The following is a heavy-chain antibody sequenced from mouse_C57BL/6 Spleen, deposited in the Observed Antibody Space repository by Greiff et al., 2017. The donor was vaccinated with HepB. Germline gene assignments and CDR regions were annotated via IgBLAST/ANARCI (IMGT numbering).Heavy chain of an antibody. J-gene: IGHJ4*01. CDR2: IDPETGGT. CDR1: GYTFTDYE. D-gene: IGHD1-1*01. Sequence: VQLQESGAELVRPGASVTLSCKASGYTFTDYEMHWVKQTPVHGLEWIGAIDPETGGTAYNQKFKGKAILTADKSSSTAYMELRSLTSEDSAVYYCTGYYYGSSYDYYAMDYWGQGTSVTVSS. V-gene: IGHV1-15*01. CDR3: TGYYYGSSYDYYAMDY.